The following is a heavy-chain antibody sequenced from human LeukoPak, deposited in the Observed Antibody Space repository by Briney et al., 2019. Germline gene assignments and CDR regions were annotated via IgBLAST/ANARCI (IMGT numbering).Heavy chain of an antibody. D-gene: IGHD4-17*01. Sequence: GGSLRLSCAASGFTFSSYWMHWVRQAPGKGLVWVSRINSDGSSTSYADSVKGRFTISRDNSKNTLYLQMNSLRAEDTAVYYCAKDTPHDYGDYVDYWGQGTLVTVSS. V-gene: IGHV3-74*01. J-gene: IGHJ4*02. CDR1: GFTFSSYW. CDR3: AKDTPHDYGDYVDY. CDR2: INSDGSST.